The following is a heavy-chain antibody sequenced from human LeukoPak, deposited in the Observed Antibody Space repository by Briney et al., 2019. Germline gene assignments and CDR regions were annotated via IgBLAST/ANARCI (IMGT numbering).Heavy chain of an antibody. D-gene: IGHD2-8*02. CDR1: GFTFSSYA. CDR3: AKARKLGYCTGGVCYISDY. Sequence: GGSLRLSCAASGFTFSSYAMSWVRQAPGKGLEWVSAISGSGGSTYYADSVKGRFTISRDNSKNTLYLQMNSLRAEDTAVYYCAKARKLGYCTGGVCYISDYWGQGTLVTASS. V-gene: IGHV3-23*01. J-gene: IGHJ4*02. CDR2: ISGSGGST.